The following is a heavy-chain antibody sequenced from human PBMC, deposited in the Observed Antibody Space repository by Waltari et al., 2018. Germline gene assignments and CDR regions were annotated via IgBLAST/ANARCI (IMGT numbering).Heavy chain of an antibody. V-gene: IGHV3-7*01. J-gene: IGHJ4*02. D-gene: IGHD6-13*01. CDR1: GRSFSKYW. Sequence: EVQLVESGGGLAQPGGSLRLACAASGRSFSKYWMTWVRQASGKGPEWVANIKQDGSEKYYMDSVKGRFTISRDNAKNSLYLQMNNLRVEDTAVYYCTRGGRDSSWYWRDWGQGTLVTVSS. CDR2: IKQDGSEK. CDR3: TRGGRDSSWYWRD.